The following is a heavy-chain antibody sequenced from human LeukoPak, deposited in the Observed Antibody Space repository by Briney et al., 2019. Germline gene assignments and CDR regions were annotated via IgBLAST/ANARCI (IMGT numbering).Heavy chain of an antibody. V-gene: IGHV4-59*06. Sequence: SETLSLTCTVSGGSISSYYWSWIRQHPGKGLEWIGYIYYSGSTYYNPSLKSRVTISVDTSKNQFSLKLSSVTAADTAVYYCARVSSYGYYFDYWGQGTLVTVSS. J-gene: IGHJ4*02. CDR1: GGSISSYY. CDR2: IYYSGST. CDR3: ARVSSYGYYFDY. D-gene: IGHD5-18*01.